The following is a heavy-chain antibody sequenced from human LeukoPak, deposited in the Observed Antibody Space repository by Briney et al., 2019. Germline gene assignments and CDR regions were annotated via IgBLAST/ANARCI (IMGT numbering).Heavy chain of an antibody. D-gene: IGHD3-3*01. Sequence: SETLSLTCAVYGGSFSGYYWSWIRQPPGKGLEWIGEINHSGSTNYNPSLKSRVTISVDTSKNQFSLKLSSVTAADTAVHYCASGLLHYDFWSGYPRGYFDYWGQGTLVTVSS. J-gene: IGHJ4*02. CDR3: ASGLLHYDFWSGYPRGYFDY. CDR2: INHSGST. CDR1: GGSFSGYY. V-gene: IGHV4-34*01.